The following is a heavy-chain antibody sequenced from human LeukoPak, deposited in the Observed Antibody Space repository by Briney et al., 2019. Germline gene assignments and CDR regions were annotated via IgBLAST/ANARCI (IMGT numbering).Heavy chain of an antibody. CDR3: ARVDTLSDLNAFDL. CDR2: ITVSSST. Sequence: PGGSLRLSCAASGFTCSTYTMNWVRQAPGKGLEWLSYITVSSSTYYADSVQGRFTISRDNAKNSLYLQMNSLRAEDTAVYYCARVDTLSDLNAFDLWGQGTMVTVSS. J-gene: IGHJ3*01. CDR1: GFTCSTYT. D-gene: IGHD3/OR15-3a*01. V-gene: IGHV3-48*01.